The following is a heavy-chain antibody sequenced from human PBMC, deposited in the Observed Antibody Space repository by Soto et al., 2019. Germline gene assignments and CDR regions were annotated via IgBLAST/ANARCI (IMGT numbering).Heavy chain of an antibody. CDR1: GFTFSSYG. CDR2: ISYDGSKK. V-gene: IGHV3-30*18. Sequence: QVQLVESGGGEVQPGRSLRLSCAASGFTFSSYGIHWVRQAPGKGLEWVAVISYDGSKKNYLDSVKGRFTISRDNSKNTMYLEMNSLRAEDTAIYYCAKDTYYHDTSGYYVFDYWGQETLVTVSS. CDR3: AKDTYYHDTSGYYVFDY. J-gene: IGHJ4*02. D-gene: IGHD3-22*01.